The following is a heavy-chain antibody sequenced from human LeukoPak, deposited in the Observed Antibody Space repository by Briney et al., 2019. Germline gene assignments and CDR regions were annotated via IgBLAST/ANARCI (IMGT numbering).Heavy chain of an antibody. Sequence: GGSLRLSCAASGFTFDVYAMHWVRQAPGKGLEWVSGISWNSGTVGYADSVKGRFTISRDNAKNSLYLQMNGLRAEDTALYYCVKDVGRNYYYGMDVWGQGTTVTVSS. CDR2: ISWNSGTV. CDR3: VKDVGRNYYYGMDV. CDR1: GFTFDVYA. J-gene: IGHJ6*02. V-gene: IGHV3-9*01.